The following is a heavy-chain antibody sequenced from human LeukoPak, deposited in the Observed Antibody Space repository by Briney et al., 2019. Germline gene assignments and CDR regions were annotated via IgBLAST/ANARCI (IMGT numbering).Heavy chain of an antibody. Sequence: ASVKVSCKASGYTFTSYYMHWVRQAPGQGLEWMGIINPSGGSTNYAQKLQGRVTMTTDTSTSTAYMELRSLRSDDTAVYYCARDWSIASGIDYWGQGTLVTVSS. D-gene: IGHD3-10*01. CDR1: GYTFTSYY. CDR2: INPSGGST. J-gene: IGHJ4*02. CDR3: ARDWSIASGIDY. V-gene: IGHV1-46*01.